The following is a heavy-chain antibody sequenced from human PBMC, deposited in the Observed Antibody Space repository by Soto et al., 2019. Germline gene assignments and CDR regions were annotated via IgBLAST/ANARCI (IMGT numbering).Heavy chain of an antibody. Sequence: PGGSLRLSCTASGFTFGDYAMSWFRQAPGKGLEWVGFIRSKAYGGTTEYAASVKGRFTISRDDSKSIAYLQMNSLKTEDTAVYYCTRGSYYGSGSHLGPDAPFDYWGQGTLVTVSS. CDR1: GFTFGDYA. V-gene: IGHV3-49*03. J-gene: IGHJ4*02. CDR3: TRGSYYGSGSHLGPDAPFDY. CDR2: IRSKAYGGTT. D-gene: IGHD3-10*01.